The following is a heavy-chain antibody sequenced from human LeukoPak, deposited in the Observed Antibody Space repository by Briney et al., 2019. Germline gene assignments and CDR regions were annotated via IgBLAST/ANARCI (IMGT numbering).Heavy chain of an antibody. V-gene: IGHV4-59*01. CDR2: IYYSGST. CDR3: ARAGRRYYYGMDV. CDR1: GGPISSYY. J-gene: IGHJ6*02. Sequence: PSETLSLTCTVSGGPISSYYWSWIRQPPGKGLEWIGYIYYSGSTNYNPSLKSRVTISVDTSKNQFSLKLSSVTAADTAVYYCARAGRRYYYGMDVWGQGTTVTVSS.